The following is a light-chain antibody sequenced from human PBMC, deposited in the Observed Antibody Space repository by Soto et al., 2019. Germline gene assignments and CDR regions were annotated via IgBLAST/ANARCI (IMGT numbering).Light chain of an antibody. J-gene: IGKJ2*01. V-gene: IGKV3-20*01. CDR1: QSVSSY. Sequence: EIVVTQSPATLSLSPGERATLSCRASQSVSSYLAWYQQKPGQAPRLLIYDASNRATGIPARFSGSGSGTDFTLTISRLEPEDFAVYYCQQYGSSPWTFGQGTKLEIK. CDR3: QQYGSSPWT. CDR2: DAS.